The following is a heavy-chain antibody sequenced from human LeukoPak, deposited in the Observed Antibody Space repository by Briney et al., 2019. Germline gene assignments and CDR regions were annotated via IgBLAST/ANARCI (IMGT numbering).Heavy chain of an antibody. CDR1: GGSISSGSYY. CDR2: IYTSGST. V-gene: IGHV4-61*02. Sequence: PSETLSLTCTVSGGSISSGSYYWRWIRQPAGKGLEWIGRIYTSGSTNYNPSLKSRVTISVDTSKNQFSLKLSSVTAADTAVYYCARGRARGSYYGYWGQGTLVTVSS. J-gene: IGHJ4*02. D-gene: IGHD1-26*01. CDR3: ARGRARGSYYGY.